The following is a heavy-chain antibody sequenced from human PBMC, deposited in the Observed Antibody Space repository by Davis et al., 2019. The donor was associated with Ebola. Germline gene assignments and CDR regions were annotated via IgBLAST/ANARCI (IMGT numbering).Heavy chain of an antibody. V-gene: IGHV4-59*12. J-gene: IGHJ4*02. CDR2: IYYSGST. Sequence: SETLSLTCTVSGGSISSYYWSWIRQPPGKGLEWIGDIYYSGSTNYNPSLKSRVTISVDTSKNQFSLKLSSVTAADTAVYYCARVANYGDYFDYWGLGPLVTVSS. D-gene: IGHD4-17*01. CDR3: ARVANYGDYFDY. CDR1: GGSISSYY.